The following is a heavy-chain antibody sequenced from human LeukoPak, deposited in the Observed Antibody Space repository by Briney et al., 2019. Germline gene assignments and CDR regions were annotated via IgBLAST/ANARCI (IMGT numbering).Heavy chain of an antibody. CDR1: GFTFSSYA. CDR2: LSGGGGST. D-gene: IGHD2-2*01. CDR3: AKSTSWTKPIY. V-gene: IGHV3-23*01. Sequence: GGSLRLSCAASGFTFSSYAMSWVRQAPGKGLEWVSALSGGGGSTYSADSVKGRFTISRDNSKNTLYLQMNSLRAEDTAVYYCAKSTSWTKPIYWGQGTLVTVSS. J-gene: IGHJ4*02.